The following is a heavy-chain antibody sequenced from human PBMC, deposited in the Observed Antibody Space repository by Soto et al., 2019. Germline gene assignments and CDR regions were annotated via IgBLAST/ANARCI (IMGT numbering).Heavy chain of an antibody. CDR1: GYTFTSYG. J-gene: IGHJ6*02. CDR3: AKFRSYYYYYGMDV. Sequence: GASVKVSCKASGYTFTSYGLSWVRQAPGQGLEWMGWISTYNGNTNYAQKLQGRVTMTTDTSTSTAYMELRSLRSDDTAVYYCAKFRSYYYYYGMDVWGQGTTVTFSS. V-gene: IGHV1-18*01. CDR2: ISTYNGNT.